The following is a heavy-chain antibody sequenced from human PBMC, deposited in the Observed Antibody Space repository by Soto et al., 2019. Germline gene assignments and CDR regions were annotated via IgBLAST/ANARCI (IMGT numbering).Heavy chain of an antibody. V-gene: IGHV4-59*01. D-gene: IGHD5-12*01. Sequence: SETLSLTCTVSGGSISSYYWSWIRQPPGKGLEWIGYIYYSGSTNYNPSLKSRVTISVDTSKNQFSLKLSSVTAADTAVYYCARARRGGATRLIDYWGQGTLVTVSS. CDR3: ARARRGGATRLIDY. J-gene: IGHJ4*02. CDR1: GGSISSYY. CDR2: IYYSGST.